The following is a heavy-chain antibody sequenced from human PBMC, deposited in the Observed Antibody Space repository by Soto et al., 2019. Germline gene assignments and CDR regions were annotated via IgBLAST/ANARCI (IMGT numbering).Heavy chain of an antibody. V-gene: IGHV2-5*01. D-gene: IGHD3-10*01. CDR1: GFSLSTSGVG. CDR2: IYWNDNT. CDR3: VHSSGSGSYSTLFDY. J-gene: IGHJ4*02. Sequence: SGPTLVNPTQTLTLTCTFSGFSLSTSGVGVGWIRQPPGKALEWLTLIYWNDNTHYSPSLKSRLTFTKDTSKNQVVLTMTNMDPVDTATYYCVHSSGSGSYSTLFDYWGRGTLVTVSS.